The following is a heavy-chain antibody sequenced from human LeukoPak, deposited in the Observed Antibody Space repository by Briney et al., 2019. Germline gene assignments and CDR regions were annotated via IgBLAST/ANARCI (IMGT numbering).Heavy chain of an antibody. CDR2: VSSDGVGT. Sequence: PGGSLRLSCSASGFTFSDYAMHWVRQAPGKGLEFVSAVSSDGVGTRYADSVKGRFTISRDNSKNTVYLQMSSLRPEDTAVYYCVKEFPTTTSPFDYWGQGTLVTVSS. CDR3: VKEFPTTTSPFDY. D-gene: IGHD1-26*01. CDR1: GFTFSDYA. V-gene: IGHV3-64D*06. J-gene: IGHJ4*02.